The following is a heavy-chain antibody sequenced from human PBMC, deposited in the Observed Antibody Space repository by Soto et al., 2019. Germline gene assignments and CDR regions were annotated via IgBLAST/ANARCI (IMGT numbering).Heavy chain of an antibody. CDR3: VRKLLSGVTIGFYGMDV. D-gene: IGHD2-15*01. Sequence: EVQLSESGGGLEQPGGSLRLSCAASGFTFSDYAMRWVRQAPGKGLEWVSSITGSGADTYYADSVKGRFTISRDNSKNTLYLQMNSLRAEDTAVYYCVRKLLSGVTIGFYGMDVWGRGTTVSVSS. V-gene: IGHV3-23*01. J-gene: IGHJ6*02. CDR1: GFTFSDYA. CDR2: ITGSGADT.